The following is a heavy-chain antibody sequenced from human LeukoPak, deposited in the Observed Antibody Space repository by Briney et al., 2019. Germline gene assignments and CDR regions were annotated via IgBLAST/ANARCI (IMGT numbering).Heavy chain of an antibody. Sequence: TGGSLRLSCAASGFTFSSYAMHWVRQAPGKGLEWVAVISYDGSNKYYADSVKGRFTISRDNSKNTLYLQMNSLRAEDTAVYYCARESRSGYDYEAVYDYWGQGTLVTVSS. D-gene: IGHD5-12*01. J-gene: IGHJ4*02. CDR2: ISYDGSNK. CDR1: GFTFSSYA. V-gene: IGHV3-30-3*01. CDR3: ARESRSGYDYEAVYDY.